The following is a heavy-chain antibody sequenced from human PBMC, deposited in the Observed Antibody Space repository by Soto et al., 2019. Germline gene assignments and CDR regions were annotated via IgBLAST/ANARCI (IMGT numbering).Heavy chain of an antibody. CDR2: IIPIFGTA. D-gene: IGHD3-10*01. V-gene: IGHV1-69*01. CDR3: ARGEGTMVQGVITNWFDT. J-gene: IGHJ5*02. CDR1: GGTFSSYA. Sequence: QVQLVQSGAEVKKPGSSVKVSCKASGGTFSSYAISWVRQAPGQGLEWMGGIIPIFGTANYAQKFQGRVTITAAEYTSTAYMELSSLRSEDTAVYYCARGEGTMVQGVITNWFDTWGQGTLVTASS.